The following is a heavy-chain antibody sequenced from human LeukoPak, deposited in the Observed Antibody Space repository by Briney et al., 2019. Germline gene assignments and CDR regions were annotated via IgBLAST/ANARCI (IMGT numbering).Heavy chain of an antibody. CDR1: GGSISSYY. D-gene: IGHD3-10*01. V-gene: IGHV4-59*08. CDR2: IYYSGST. Sequence: PSETLSLTCTVSGGSISSYYWSWIRQPPGKGLEWIGYIYYSGSTNYNPSLKSRVTISVDTSKNQFSLKLSSVTAADTAVYYCASVPLLWFGESDYYGMDVWGQGTLVTVSS. J-gene: IGHJ6*02. CDR3: ASVPLLWFGESDYYGMDV.